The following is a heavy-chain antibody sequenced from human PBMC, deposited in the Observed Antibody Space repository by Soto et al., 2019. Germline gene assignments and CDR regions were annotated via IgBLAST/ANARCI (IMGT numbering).Heavy chain of an antibody. Sequence: QVHLVESGGGVVQPGESLRLSCAASGFTFSRYTMHWVRQAPGKGLEWVALISYDGRNEYYGDSVKGRFTISRDNSKNTLYLQMNSLGGEDTAVYYCARDQRGYNYRPFDYWCQGTLVTVSS. CDR1: GFTFSRYT. V-gene: IGHV3-30*04. CDR2: ISYDGRNE. D-gene: IGHD5-18*01. CDR3: ARDQRGYNYRPFDY. J-gene: IGHJ4*02.